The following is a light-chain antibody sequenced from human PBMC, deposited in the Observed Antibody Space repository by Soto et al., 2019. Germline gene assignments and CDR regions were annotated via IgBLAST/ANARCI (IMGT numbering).Light chain of an antibody. V-gene: IGKV3-11*01. CDR2: DAS. CDR1: QSVSSY. Sequence: EIVLTQSAATPSLYPGERATLSCRASQSVSSYLAWYQQKPGQAPRLLIYDASNRATGIPARFSGSGSGTDFTLTISGLEPEDFAVYYCQQRSNWPTFGQGTKVDIK. J-gene: IGKJ1*01. CDR3: QQRSNWPT.